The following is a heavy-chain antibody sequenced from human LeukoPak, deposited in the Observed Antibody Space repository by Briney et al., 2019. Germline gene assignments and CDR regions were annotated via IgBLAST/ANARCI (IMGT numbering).Heavy chain of an antibody. Sequence: TGGSLRLSCAASGFTFSDYYMSWIRQAPEKGLEWVSYISSSGSTIYYADSVKGRFTISRDNAKNSLYLQMNSLRAEDTAVYYCARGGIAASVAAILYWGQGTLVTVSS. V-gene: IGHV3-11*01. CDR3: ARGGIAASVAAILY. D-gene: IGHD6-13*01. CDR2: ISSSGSTI. J-gene: IGHJ4*02. CDR1: GFTFSDYY.